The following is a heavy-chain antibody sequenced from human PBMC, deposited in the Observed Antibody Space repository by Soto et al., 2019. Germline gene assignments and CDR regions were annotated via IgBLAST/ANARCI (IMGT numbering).Heavy chain of an antibody. CDR3: ARSDSSGYYHDAFDI. J-gene: IGHJ3*02. CDR1: GYSFTSYW. Sequence: PGESLKISCKGSGYSFTSYWISWVRQMPGKGLEWMGRIDPSDSYTNYSPSFQGHVTISADKSISTAYLQWSSLKASDTSMYYCARSDSSGYYHDAFDIWGQGTMVTVSS. D-gene: IGHD3-22*01. CDR2: IDPSDSYT. V-gene: IGHV5-10-1*01.